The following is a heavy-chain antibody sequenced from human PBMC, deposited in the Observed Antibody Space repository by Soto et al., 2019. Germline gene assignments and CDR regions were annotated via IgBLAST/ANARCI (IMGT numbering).Heavy chain of an antibody. V-gene: IGHV1-69*01. Sequence: QVHLVQSGAEVTKAGSSVKVSCKASGGTFSSHAFSWVRQAPGQGLEWVGGIIPIFESANYAQESQGRVTISADESTNTVILELNKLRSDETAIFFCAIGDRSSWIGNHWGPGTQVTVS. J-gene: IGHJ4*02. D-gene: IGHD6-6*01. CDR2: IIPIFESA. CDR1: GGTFSSHA. CDR3: AIGDRSSWIGNH.